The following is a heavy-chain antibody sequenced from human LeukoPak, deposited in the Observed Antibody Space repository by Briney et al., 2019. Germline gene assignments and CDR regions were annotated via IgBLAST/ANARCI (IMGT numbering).Heavy chain of an antibody. CDR2: IKQDGSEK. V-gene: IGHV3-7*01. Sequence: GGSLRLSCAASGFTFSSYWMSWVRQAPGKGLEWVPNIKQDGSEKYYVDSVKGRFTISRDNAKNSLYLQMNSLRAEDTAVYYCARVAAETVAGLHWFDPWGQGTLVTVSS. D-gene: IGHD6-19*01. J-gene: IGHJ5*02. CDR3: ARVAAETVAGLHWFDP. CDR1: GFTFSSYW.